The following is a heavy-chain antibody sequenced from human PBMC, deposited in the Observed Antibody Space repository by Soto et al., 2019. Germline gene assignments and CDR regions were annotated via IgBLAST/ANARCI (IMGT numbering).Heavy chain of an antibody. D-gene: IGHD3-22*01. V-gene: IGHV1-3*01. J-gene: IGHJ4*02. CDR2: INAGNGNT. CDR3: ARDRTHSGYYYYFEY. Sequence: ASVKVSCKASGYTFTSYAMHWVRQAPGQRLEWMGWINAGNGNTKYSQKFQGRVTITRDTSASTAYMELSSLRSEDTAVYYCARDRTHSGYYYYFEYWGQGTLVTVSS. CDR1: GYTFTSYA.